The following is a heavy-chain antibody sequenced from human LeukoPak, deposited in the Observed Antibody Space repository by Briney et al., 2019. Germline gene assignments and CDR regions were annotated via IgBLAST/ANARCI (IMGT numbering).Heavy chain of an antibody. J-gene: IGHJ6*02. V-gene: IGHV3-53*04. D-gene: IGHD3-3*01. CDR2: IYSGGST. CDR3: ASGYDFWSGYGDYYYYGMDV. CDR1: GITFTKAW. Sequence: GGSLRLSCAASGITFTKAWMSWVRQAPGKGLEWVSVIYSGGSTYYADSVKGRFTISRHNSKNTLYLQMNSLRAEDTAVYYCASGYDFWSGYGDYYYYGMDVWGQGTTVTVSS.